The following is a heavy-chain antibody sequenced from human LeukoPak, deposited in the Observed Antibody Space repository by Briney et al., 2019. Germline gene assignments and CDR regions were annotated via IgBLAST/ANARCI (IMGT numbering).Heavy chain of an antibody. CDR2: IYYSGST. CDR3: ARDHLLGGYCGGGSCDYYGMDV. V-gene: IGHV4-31*03. D-gene: IGHD2-15*01. Sequence: PSETLSLTCTVSGGSISSGGYYWSWIRQHPGKGLEWIGYIYYSGSTYYNPSLKSRVTISVDTSKNQFSLKLSSVTAADTAVYYCARDHLLGGYCGGGSCDYYGMDVWGQGTTVTVSS. J-gene: IGHJ6*02. CDR1: GGSISSGGYY.